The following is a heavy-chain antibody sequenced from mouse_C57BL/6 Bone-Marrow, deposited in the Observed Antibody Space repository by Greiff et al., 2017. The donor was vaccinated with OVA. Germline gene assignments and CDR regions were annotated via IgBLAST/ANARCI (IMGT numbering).Heavy chain of an antibody. D-gene: IGHD1-1*01. Sequence: VQLQESGAELMKPGASVKLSCKATGYTFTGYWIEWVKQRPGHGLEWIGEILPGSGSTNYHEKFKGKATFTADTSSNTAYMQRSSLTTEDSAIYYCARWATVPHWYFDVWGTGTTVTVSS. CDR1: GYTFTGYW. CDR2: ILPGSGST. CDR3: ARWATVPHWYFDV. V-gene: IGHV1-9*01. J-gene: IGHJ1*03.